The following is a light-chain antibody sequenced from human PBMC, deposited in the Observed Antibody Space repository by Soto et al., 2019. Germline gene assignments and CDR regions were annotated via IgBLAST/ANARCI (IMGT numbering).Light chain of an antibody. CDR2: GTS. CDR3: LQDYSYPRT. Sequence: AIQMTQSPSSLSASVGDRVTITYRASQAIRTDLGWYQQRPGKAPKLLIYGTSNLQSGVPSRFSGSGSGTDFTLTINSLQPEDFATYYCLQDYSYPRTFGQGTKVDIK. CDR1: QAIRTD. V-gene: IGKV1-6*01. J-gene: IGKJ1*01.